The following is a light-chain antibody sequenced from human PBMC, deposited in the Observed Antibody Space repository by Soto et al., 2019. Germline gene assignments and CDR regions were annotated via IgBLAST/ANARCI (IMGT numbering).Light chain of an antibody. Sequence: DIQMTQSPSSVSASVGDRVTITCRASQGISSYLAWYQQKPGKAPNVLIYAASSLQSGVPSTFSGSGSGSDFPLTISSLQPEDCATYYCQQANSFPLTFVQGTMLQIK. J-gene: IGKJ2*01. CDR1: QGISSY. V-gene: IGKV1-12*01. CDR3: QQANSFPLT. CDR2: AAS.